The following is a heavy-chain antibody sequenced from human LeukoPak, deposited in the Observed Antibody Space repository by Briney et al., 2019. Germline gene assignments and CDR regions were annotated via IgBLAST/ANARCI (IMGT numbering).Heavy chain of an antibody. CDR2: INPNSGGT. J-gene: IGHJ4*02. V-gene: IGHV1-2*02. Sequence: GASVKVSCKASGYTFTGYYMHWVRQAPGQGLEWMGWINPNSGGTNYAQKFQGSVTMTRDTSISTAYMELSRLRSDDTAVYYCARDPYYDFWSGQTDYWGQGTLVTVSS. CDR3: ARDPYYDFWSGQTDY. CDR1: GYTFTGYY. D-gene: IGHD3-3*01.